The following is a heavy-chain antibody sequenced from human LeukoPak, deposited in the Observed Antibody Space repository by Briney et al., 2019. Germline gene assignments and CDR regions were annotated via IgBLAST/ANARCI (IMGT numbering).Heavy chain of an antibody. V-gene: IGHV3-33*01. D-gene: IGHD2-21*01. J-gene: IGHJ4*02. CDR2: IWYDGSNK. Sequence: GGSLRLSCAASGFTFSSYGMHWVRQAPGKGLEWVAVIWYDGSNKYYADSVKGRFTISRVQSKNTLYLQMDGLRAEDTAVYYCARERAPYYFGYWGQGTLVTVS. CDR3: ARERAPYYFGY. CDR1: GFTFSSYG.